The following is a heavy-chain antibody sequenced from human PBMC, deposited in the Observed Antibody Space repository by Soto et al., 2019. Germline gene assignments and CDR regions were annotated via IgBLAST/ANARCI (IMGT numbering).Heavy chain of an antibody. CDR1: GGSFSGYY. D-gene: IGHD6-19*01. CDR2: INHSGST. J-gene: IGHJ4*02. CDR3: ARGRASRGWYWY. Sequence: QVQLQQWGAGLLKPSETLSLTCAVYGGSFSGYYWSWIRQPPGKGLEWIGEINHSGSTNYNPSLKSRVTISVDTSKNQFSLKLSSVTAADTAVYYCARGRASRGWYWYWGQGTLVTVSS. V-gene: IGHV4-34*01.